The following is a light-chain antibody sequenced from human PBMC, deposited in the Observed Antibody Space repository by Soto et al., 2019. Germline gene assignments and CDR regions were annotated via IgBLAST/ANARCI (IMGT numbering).Light chain of an antibody. CDR1: QNISNY. J-gene: IGKJ5*01. Sequence: IVLTPSPATLSLSPVKRATLSCRASQNISNYLIWYQQKPGQAPRLLIYGASTRATGIPARFSGSGSGTEFTLTISSLQSEDFAVYFCQQYNNWPPITFGQGTRLEIK. CDR2: GAS. CDR3: QQYNNWPPIT. V-gene: IGKV3-15*01.